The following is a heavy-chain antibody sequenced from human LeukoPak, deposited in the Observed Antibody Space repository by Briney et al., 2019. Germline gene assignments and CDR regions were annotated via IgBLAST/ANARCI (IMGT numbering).Heavy chain of an antibody. V-gene: IGHV1-2*02. D-gene: IGHD5-24*01. CDR3: ARDWVEMATSFYYMDV. CDR1: GYTFTDYY. Sequence: ASVKVSCKASGYTFTDYYIHWVRQAPGQGLEWMGWINPNSGGTNYAQKFQGRVTMTRDTSISTDYMELSRLRSDDTAVYYCARDWVEMATSFYYMDVWGKGTTVTVSS. J-gene: IGHJ6*03. CDR2: INPNSGGT.